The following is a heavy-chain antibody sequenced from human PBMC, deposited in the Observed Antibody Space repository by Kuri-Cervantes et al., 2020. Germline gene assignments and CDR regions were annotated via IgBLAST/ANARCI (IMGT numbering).Heavy chain of an antibody. J-gene: IGHJ4*02. D-gene: IGHD3-9*01. CDR2: ISSSGSTI. CDR3: ARVNVNFDWLFNYYFDY. V-gene: IGHV3-11*04. Sequence: LTCAASGFTFSDYYMSWIRQAPGKGLEWVSYISSSGSTIYYADSVKGRFTISRDNAKNSLYLQMNSLRAEDTAVYYCARVNVNFDWLFNYYFDYWGQGTLVTVSS. CDR1: GFTFSDYY.